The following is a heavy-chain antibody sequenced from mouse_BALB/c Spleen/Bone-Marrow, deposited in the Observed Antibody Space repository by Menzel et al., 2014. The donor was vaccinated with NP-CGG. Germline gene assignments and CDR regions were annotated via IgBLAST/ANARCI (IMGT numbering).Heavy chain of an antibody. V-gene: IGHV7-1*02. J-gene: IGHJ3*01. D-gene: IGHD2-10*02. CDR3: ARDVGYGNYFVY. Sequence: EVMLVESGGGLVQPGDSLRLSCATSGFTFSDFYMEWVRQPPGKRLEWIAASRNKAKHYTTEYSASVKGRFIVSRDTSQSILYLQMNALRAEDTAIYYCARDVGYGNYFVYWGQGTLVTVS. CDR2: SRNKAKHYTT. CDR1: GFTFSDFY.